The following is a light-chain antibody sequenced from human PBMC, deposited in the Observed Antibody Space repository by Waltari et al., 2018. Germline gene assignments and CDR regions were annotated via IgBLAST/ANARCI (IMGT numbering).Light chain of an antibody. CDR3: QQFDGLPPLT. J-gene: IGKJ4*01. CDR1: QHISNY. Sequence: DIQMTQSPSSLSASIGDSVTITCQASQHISNYLNWYQQKPGKAPKVLIYDASNLETGVPSRFSGSGCGTEFTFTISSLQPEDIGTYYCQQFDGLPPLTFGGGTKEEIK. CDR2: DAS. V-gene: IGKV1-33*01.